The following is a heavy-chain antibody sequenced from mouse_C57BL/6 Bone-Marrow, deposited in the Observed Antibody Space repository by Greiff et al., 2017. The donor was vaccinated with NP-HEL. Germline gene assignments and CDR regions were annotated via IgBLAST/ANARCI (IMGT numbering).Heavy chain of an antibody. Sequence: VQLQQSGAELVRPGASVKLSCTASGFNINDDYMHWVKQRPEQGLEWIGWIDPENGDTEYASKFQGKATITADTSSNTAYLQLSSLTSEDTAVYYCTTIPHYDYWGQGTTLAVSS. CDR3: TTIPHYDY. CDR1: GFNINDDY. J-gene: IGHJ2*01. CDR2: IDPENGDT. V-gene: IGHV14-4*01. D-gene: IGHD5-1-1*01.